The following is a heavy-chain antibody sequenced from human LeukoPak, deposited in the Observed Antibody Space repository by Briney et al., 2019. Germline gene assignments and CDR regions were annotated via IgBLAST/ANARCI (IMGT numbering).Heavy chain of an antibody. CDR1: GGSISSGGYY. J-gene: IGHJ4*02. CDR2: IYYSGST. Sequence: SSQTLSLTCTVSGGSISSGGYYWSWLRQHPGKGLEWIGYIYYSGSTYYNPSLKSRVTISVDTSKNQFSLNLSSVTAADTALYYCARISWSEMSTTPDFDYWGQGTLVTVSS. V-gene: IGHV4-31*03. CDR3: ARISWSEMSTTPDFDY. D-gene: IGHD5-24*01.